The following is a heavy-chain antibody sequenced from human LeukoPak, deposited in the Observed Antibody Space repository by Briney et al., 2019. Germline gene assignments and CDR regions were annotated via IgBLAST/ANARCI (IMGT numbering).Heavy chain of an antibody. Sequence: SETLSLTCAASSSSIITNHYWAWIRQPPGKGLQWIGNIYHSGITYYSPSLMSRVTMSVDTSKNQFSLKLSSVTAADTAVYYCARGGQWLPFDYWGQGTLVTVSS. CDR2: IYHSGIT. V-gene: IGHV4-38-2*01. J-gene: IGHJ4*02. CDR1: SSSIITNHY. D-gene: IGHD6-19*01. CDR3: ARGGQWLPFDY.